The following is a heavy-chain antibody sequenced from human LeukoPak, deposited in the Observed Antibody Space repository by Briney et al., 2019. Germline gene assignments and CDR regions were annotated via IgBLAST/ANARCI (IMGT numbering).Heavy chain of an antibody. Sequence: PGGSLRLSCVASGFTFYSYWMTWVRQPPGKGLEWIGEINHSGSTNYNPSLKSRVTISVDTSKNQFSLKLSSVTAADTAVYYCARRRTNYYGSGSYFDYWGQGTLVTVSS. V-gene: IGHV4-34*01. CDR1: GFTFYSYW. D-gene: IGHD3-10*01. CDR2: INHSGST. J-gene: IGHJ4*02. CDR3: ARRRTNYYGSGSYFDY.